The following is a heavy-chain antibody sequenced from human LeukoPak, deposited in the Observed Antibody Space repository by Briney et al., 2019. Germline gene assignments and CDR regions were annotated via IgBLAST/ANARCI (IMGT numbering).Heavy chain of an antibody. V-gene: IGHV3-21*01. CDR3: AKESSSNWFDP. CDR1: GLTFSSFW. Sequence: GGSLRLSCAASGLTFSSFWMHWVRRAPGKGLEWVSSISSSSSYIYYADSVKGRFTISRDNAKNSLYLQMNSLRAEDTAVYYCAKESSSNWFDPWGQGTLVTVSS. J-gene: IGHJ5*02. D-gene: IGHD6-13*01. CDR2: ISSSSSYI.